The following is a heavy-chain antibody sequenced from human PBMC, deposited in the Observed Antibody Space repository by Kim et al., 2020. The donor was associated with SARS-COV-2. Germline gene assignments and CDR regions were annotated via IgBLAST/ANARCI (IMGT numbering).Heavy chain of an antibody. CDR3: ARLGTTVVTGNWFDP. D-gene: IGHD4-17*01. J-gene: IGHJ5*02. Sequence: SFQGQVTISADKSISTAYLQWSSLKASDTAMYYCARLGTTVVTGNWFDPWGQGTLVTVSS. V-gene: IGHV5-51*01.